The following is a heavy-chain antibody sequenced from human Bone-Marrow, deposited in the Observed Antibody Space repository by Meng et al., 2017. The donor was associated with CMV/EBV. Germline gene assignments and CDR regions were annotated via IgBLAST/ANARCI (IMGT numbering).Heavy chain of an antibody. Sequence: GESLKISCTASGFTFSTYDFHWVRQPTGKGLEWVSSIGTVGDTYSIGSVKGRFIISREDAKNSVYLQMNGLRDGDTALYYCVKGIGGYCSKENPNYLDSWGQGTLVTVSS. CDR3: VKGIGGYCSKENPNYLDS. CDR2: IGTVGDT. D-gene: IGHD2-2*01. V-gene: IGHV3-13*01. J-gene: IGHJ4*02. CDR1: GFTFSTYD.